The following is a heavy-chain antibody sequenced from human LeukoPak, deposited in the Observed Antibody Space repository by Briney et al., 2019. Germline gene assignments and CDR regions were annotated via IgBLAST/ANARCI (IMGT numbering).Heavy chain of an antibody. CDR1: GYTFTGYY. J-gene: IGHJ4*02. D-gene: IGHD3-16*01. V-gene: IGHV1-2*02. Sequence: ASVKVSCKASGYTFTGYYIHWVRQAPGQGLEWMGWINPNSGGTNYAQKFQGRVTMTRDTSISTAYMELSRLRSDDTAVYYCARGTWITFGGVRQPFDYWGQGTLVTVSS. CDR3: ARGTWITFGGVRQPFDY. CDR2: INPNSGGT.